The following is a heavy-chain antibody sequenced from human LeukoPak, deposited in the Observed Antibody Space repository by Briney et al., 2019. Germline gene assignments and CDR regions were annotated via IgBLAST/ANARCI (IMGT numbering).Heavy chain of an antibody. CDR1: GGSISSSSYY. Sequence: SETLSLTCTVSGGSISSSSYYWGWIRQPPGKGLEWIGTIYYSGSSYYNPSLKSRVTISVDTSKNQFSLKLSSVTAADTAVYYCARVVPMYSSDWYDDYWGQGTLVTVSS. CDR3: ARVVPMYSSDWYDDY. CDR2: IYYSGSS. J-gene: IGHJ4*02. D-gene: IGHD6-19*01. V-gene: IGHV4-39*01.